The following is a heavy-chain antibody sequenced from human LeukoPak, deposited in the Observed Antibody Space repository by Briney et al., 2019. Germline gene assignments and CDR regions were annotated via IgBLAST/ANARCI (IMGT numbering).Heavy chain of an antibody. D-gene: IGHD1-7*01. V-gene: IGHV4-34*01. Sequence: SETLSLTCAVYGGSFSGYYWSWLRQPPGKRLEWIGEIGHSGDTKYNASLKSRVSLSVDTSKNQISLKMNFVTATDTALYYCARGHLRTGTREFDSWGQGTLVIVSS. CDR3: ARGHLRTGTREFDS. CDR2: IGHSGDT. CDR1: GGSFSGYY. J-gene: IGHJ4*02.